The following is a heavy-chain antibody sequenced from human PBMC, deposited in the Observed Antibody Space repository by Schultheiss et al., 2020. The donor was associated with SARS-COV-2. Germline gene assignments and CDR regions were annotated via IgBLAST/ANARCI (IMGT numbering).Heavy chain of an antibody. CDR1: GFTISTYA. V-gene: IGHV3-66*01. Sequence: GGSLRLSCAASGFTISTYAMSWVRQAPGKGLERVSGIYSGGSTYYADSVKGRFTISRDNSKNTLYLQMNSLRAEDTAVYYCARGLGFLECFWGQGTLVTVSS. J-gene: IGHJ4*02. CDR2: IYSGGST. CDR3: ARGLGFLECF. D-gene: IGHD3-3*02.